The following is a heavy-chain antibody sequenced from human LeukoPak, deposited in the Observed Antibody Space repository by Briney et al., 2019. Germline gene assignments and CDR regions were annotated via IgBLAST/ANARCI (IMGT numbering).Heavy chain of an antibody. D-gene: IGHD4-23*01. CDR1: GGTFSSYA. CDR3: ARDRTVVTNYFDY. CDR2: IIPTFGTA. V-gene: IGHV1-69*01. J-gene: IGHJ4*02. Sequence: SSVKVSCKASGGTFSSYAISWVRQAPGQGLEWMGGIIPTFGTANYAQKFQGRVTITADESTSTAYMELSSLRSEDTAVYYCARDRTVVTNYFDYWGQGTLVTVSS.